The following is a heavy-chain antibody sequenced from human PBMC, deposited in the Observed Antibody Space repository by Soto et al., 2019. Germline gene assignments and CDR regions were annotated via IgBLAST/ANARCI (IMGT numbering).Heavy chain of an antibody. V-gene: IGHV4-30-2*01. CDR1: GGSISSGGYS. J-gene: IGHJ6*02. D-gene: IGHD4-17*01. Sequence: QLQLQESGSGLVKPSQTLSLTCAVSGGSISSGGYSWSWIRQPPGKGLEWIGYIYHSGTTYYNPSLKRRVTISVDRSKNQFSLKLSSVTAADTAVYSFARAHYGDYGYGMDVWGQGTTVTVSS. CDR2: IYHSGTT. CDR3: ARAHYGDYGYGMDV.